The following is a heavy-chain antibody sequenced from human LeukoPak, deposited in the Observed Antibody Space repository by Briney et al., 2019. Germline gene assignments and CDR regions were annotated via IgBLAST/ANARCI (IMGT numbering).Heavy chain of an antibody. D-gene: IGHD1-26*01. V-gene: IGHV3-23*01. J-gene: IGHJ4*02. CDR3: AKERREQSRDNYFDY. Sequence: PGGSLRLSCVASGFTFSNYAMSWVRLAPGRGLEWVSVISGSGLTTFYADSVKGRFTISRDNSKNTPYLQMNSLRAEDTAVYYCAKERREQSRDNYFDYWGQGTLVTVSS. CDR1: GFTFSNYA. CDR2: ISGSGLTT.